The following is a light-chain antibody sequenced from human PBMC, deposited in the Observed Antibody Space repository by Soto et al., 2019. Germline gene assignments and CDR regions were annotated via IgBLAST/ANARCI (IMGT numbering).Light chain of an antibody. CDR1: SSDIGSYKY. CDR3: ASYAGSTTLL. V-gene: IGLV2-14*03. CDR2: EVS. J-gene: IGLJ1*01. Sequence: QSALTQPASVSGSRGQSITIACTGTSSDIGSYKYVSWYQQHPDKAPKLLIYEVSNRPSGVSNRFSGSKSGSTASLTISGLQAEDEADFYCASYAGSTTLLFGSGTKRTVL.